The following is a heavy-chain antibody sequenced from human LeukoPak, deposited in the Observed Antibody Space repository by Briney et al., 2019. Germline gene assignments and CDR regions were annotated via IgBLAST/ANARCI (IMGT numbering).Heavy chain of an antibody. CDR3: ARNYHGSAYYYFDY. V-gene: IGHV3-23*01. Sequence: GGSLRLSCAASGFTFGNFAMNWVRQAPGKGLEWVSGISGSGVNTYYADSVKGRITISRDNSKNTLYLQMNSLRAEDTAVYYCARNYHGSAYYYFDYWGQGTLVTVSS. D-gene: IGHD3-22*01. CDR2: ISGSGVNT. CDR1: GFTFGNFA. J-gene: IGHJ4*02.